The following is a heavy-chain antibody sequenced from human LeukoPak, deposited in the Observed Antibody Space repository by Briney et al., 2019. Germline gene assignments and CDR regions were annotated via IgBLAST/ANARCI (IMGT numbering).Heavy chain of an antibody. J-gene: IGHJ4*02. CDR1: GGSISSSGYY. V-gene: IGHV4-39*01. CDR3: ASPSRYYYDSSGYQFDY. Sequence: SETLSLTCTVSGGSISSSGYYWGWIRQPPGKGLEWIGSIYYSGSTYYNPSLKSRVTISVDTSKNQFSLKLSSVTAADTAVYYCASPSRYYYDSSGYQFDYWGQGTLVTVSS. D-gene: IGHD3-22*01. CDR2: IYYSGST.